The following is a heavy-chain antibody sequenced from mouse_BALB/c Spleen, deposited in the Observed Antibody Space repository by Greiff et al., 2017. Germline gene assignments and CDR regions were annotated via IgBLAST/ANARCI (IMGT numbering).Heavy chain of an antibody. CDR1: GYAFSSYW. J-gene: IGHJ4*01. V-gene: IGHV1-80*01. CDR2: IYPGDGDT. CDR3: ARDGSSYHYAMDY. Sequence: QVQLKESGAELVRPGSSVKISCKASGYAFSSYWMNWVKQRPGQGLEWIGQIYPGDGDTNYNGKFKGKATLTADKSSSTAYMQLSSLTSEDSAVYFCARDGSSYHYAMDYWGQGTSVTVAS. D-gene: IGHD1-1*01.